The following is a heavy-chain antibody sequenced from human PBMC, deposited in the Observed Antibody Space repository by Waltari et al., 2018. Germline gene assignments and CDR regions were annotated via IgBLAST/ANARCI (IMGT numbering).Heavy chain of an antibody. CDR1: GYLFTSPD. CDR2: MNPESGNT. J-gene: IGHJ6*02. Sequence: QVQLVQSGAEVKKPGASVKVSCKASGYLFTSPDINRVRQATGQGPEWLGWMNPESGNTGYAQKFQGRVTMTRDTSTTTAYMELSSLRSDDTAVYFCARGLSSSWFGMDVWGQGTAVTVSS. CDR3: ARGLSSSWFGMDV. D-gene: IGHD6-13*01. V-gene: IGHV1-8*01.